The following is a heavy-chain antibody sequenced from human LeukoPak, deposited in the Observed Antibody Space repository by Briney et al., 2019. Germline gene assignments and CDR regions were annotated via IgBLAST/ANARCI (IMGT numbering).Heavy chain of an antibody. CDR2: IKQDGSEK. D-gene: IGHD6-6*01. CDR1: GFTFSSYW. J-gene: IGHJ4*02. CDR3: AKEAARLAY. Sequence: GGSLRPSCAASGFTFSSYWMSWVRQAPGKGLEWVANIKQDGSEKYYVGSVKGRFTISRDNAKNSLYLQMNSLRAEDTAVYYCAKEAARLAYWGQGTLVTVSS. V-gene: IGHV3-7*03.